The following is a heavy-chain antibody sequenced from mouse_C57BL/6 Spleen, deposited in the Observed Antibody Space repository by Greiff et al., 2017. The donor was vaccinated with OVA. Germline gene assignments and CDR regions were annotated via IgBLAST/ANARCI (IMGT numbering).Heavy chain of an antibody. V-gene: IGHV5-4*01. D-gene: IGHD1-1*01. J-gene: IGHJ3*01. CDR2: ISDGGSYT. CDR1: GFTFSSYA. CDR3: ARYYYGSSYGFAY. Sequence: EVQLQESGGGLVKPGGSLKLSCAASGFTFSSYAMSWVRQTPEKRLEWVATISDGGSYTYYPDNVKGRFTISRDNAKNNLYLQMSHLKSEDTAMYDCARYYYGSSYGFAYWGQGTLVTVAA.